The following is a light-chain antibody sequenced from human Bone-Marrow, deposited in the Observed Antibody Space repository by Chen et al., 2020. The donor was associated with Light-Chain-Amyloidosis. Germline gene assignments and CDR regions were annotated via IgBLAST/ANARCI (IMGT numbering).Light chain of an antibody. CDR1: NNDVGNYNF. CDR2: EDD. V-gene: IGLV2-14*02. Sequence: HSALTQPASVSGSPGQSIIISCTATNNDVGNYNFVSWYQQQPGKAPRLVIYEDDKRPSEVPSRFSASKSGNTAALTISGLQPEDEADYYCSSYGTTYVFGSGTTVTVL. J-gene: IGLJ1*01. CDR3: SSYGTTYV.